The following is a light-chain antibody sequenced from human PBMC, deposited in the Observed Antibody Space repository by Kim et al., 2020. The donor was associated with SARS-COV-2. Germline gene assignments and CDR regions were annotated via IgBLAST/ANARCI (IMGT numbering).Light chain of an antibody. J-gene: IGKJ4*02. CDR2: DAS. Sequence: EVVLTQSPATLSLSPGERATLSCTASQNIGVFLAWYHQKPGHPPPLLIYDASNRATGITGRFSGSGSGTDFTLTISSLEPEEFGVYYCTRSDNGRGLTFGGGTKMEIK. V-gene: IGKV3-11*01. CDR1: QNIGVF. CDR3: TRSDNGRGLT.